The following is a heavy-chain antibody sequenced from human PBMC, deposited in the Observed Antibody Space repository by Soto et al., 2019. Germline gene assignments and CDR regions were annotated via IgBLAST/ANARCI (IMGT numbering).Heavy chain of an antibody. CDR3: ASPYDYIWGSYRSSAFDI. J-gene: IGHJ3*02. CDR1: GGTFSSYT. CDR2: IIPILGIA. D-gene: IGHD3-16*02. Sequence: SVKVSCKASGGTFSSYTISWVRQAPGQGLEWMGRIIPILGIANYAQKFQGRVTITADKSTSTAYMELSSLRSEDTAVYYCASPYDYIWGSYRSSAFDIWGQGTMVTVSS. V-gene: IGHV1-69*02.